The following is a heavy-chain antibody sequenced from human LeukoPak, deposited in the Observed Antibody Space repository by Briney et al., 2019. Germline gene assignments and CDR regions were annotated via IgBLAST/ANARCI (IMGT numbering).Heavy chain of an antibody. J-gene: IGHJ4*02. Sequence: GGSLRLSCVGSGVSFIRHTMIWVRRAPGKGLEWIAYISSSGSPIYYADSVKGRFTVSSDNARTSLFLHINSPRDEDTAVYYCAREYDSRARFDSWGQGTLVTVSS. CDR2: ISSSGSPI. V-gene: IGHV3-48*02. D-gene: IGHD6-13*01. CDR3: AREYDSRARFDS. CDR1: GVSFIRHT.